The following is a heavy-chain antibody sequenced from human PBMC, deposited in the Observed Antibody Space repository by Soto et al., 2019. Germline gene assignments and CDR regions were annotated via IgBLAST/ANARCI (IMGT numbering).Heavy chain of an antibody. J-gene: IGHJ4*02. CDR2: IGNSGSAT. D-gene: IGHD1-26*01. V-gene: IGHV3-23*01. Sequence: PGGSLRLSCAASGFTFSSYGMSWVRQAPGKGLEWVSAIGNSGSATNHADSVKGRFTISRDNSKNTLYLQMNSLRVEDTAIYYCARHSPSSATYRPFHFWGQGTLVTVSS. CDR1: GFTFSSYG. CDR3: ARHSPSSATYRPFHF.